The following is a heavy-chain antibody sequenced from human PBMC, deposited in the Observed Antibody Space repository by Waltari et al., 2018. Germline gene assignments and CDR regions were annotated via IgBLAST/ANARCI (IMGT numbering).Heavy chain of an antibody. D-gene: IGHD1-26*01. CDR2: IIPIFGTA. CDR3: ARDMGRIVGATPLDY. J-gene: IGHJ4*02. CDR1: GGTFSSYA. V-gene: IGHV1-69*05. Sequence: QVQLVQSGAEVKKPGSSVKVSCKASGGTFSSYAIRWVRQVPGQGLEWMGGIIPIFGTANYAQKFQGRVTITTDESTSTAYMELSSLRSEDTAVYYCARDMGRIVGATPLDYWGQGTLVTVSS.